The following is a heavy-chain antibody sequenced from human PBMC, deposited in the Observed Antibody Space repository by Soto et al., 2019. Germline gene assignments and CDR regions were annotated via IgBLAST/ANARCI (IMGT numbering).Heavy chain of an antibody. CDR1: RYTFTSYY. CDR2: ISPSGDST. D-gene: IGHD1-1*01. Sequence: ASVRVSCKASRYTFTSYYMHWVRQAPGQGLEWMGIISPSGDSTTYAQKFQGRVTMSSYTSTSTVYMELSSLRSEDTAVYYCGRGGTGTIDYWGQGTLVTVSS. CDR3: GRGGTGTIDY. V-gene: IGHV1-46*01. J-gene: IGHJ4*02.